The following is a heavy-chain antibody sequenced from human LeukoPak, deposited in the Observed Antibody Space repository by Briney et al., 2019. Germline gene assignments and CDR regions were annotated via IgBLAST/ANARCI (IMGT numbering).Heavy chain of an antibody. J-gene: IGHJ5*02. CDR3: ARDRDCSSTSCYKGDWFDP. CDR1: GGSISSSSYY. CDR2: IYYSGST. V-gene: IGHV4-39*07. D-gene: IGHD2-2*02. Sequence: SETLSLTCTVSGGSISSSSYYWGWIRQPPGKGLEWIGSIYYSGSTYYNPSLKSRVTMSVDTSKNQFSLKLSSVTAADTAVYYCARDRDCSSTSCYKGDWFDPWGQGTLVTVSS.